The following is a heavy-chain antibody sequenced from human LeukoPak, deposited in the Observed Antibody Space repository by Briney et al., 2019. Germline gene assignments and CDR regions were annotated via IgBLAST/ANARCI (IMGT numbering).Heavy chain of an antibody. J-gene: IGHJ4*02. V-gene: IGHV1-8*01. Sequence: ASVTVSCTASGYTFTSYDINWVRQATGQGLEWMGWMNPNSGNTGYAQKFQGRVTMTRNTSISTAYMELSSLRSEDTAVYYCARGGSLSGSYPVYYFDYWGQGTLVTVSS. CDR3: ARGGSLSGSYPVYYFDY. D-gene: IGHD1-26*01. CDR1: GYTFTSYD. CDR2: MNPNSGNT.